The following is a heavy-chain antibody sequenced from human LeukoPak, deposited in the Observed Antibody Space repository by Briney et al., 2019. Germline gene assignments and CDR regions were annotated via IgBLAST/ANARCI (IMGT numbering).Heavy chain of an antibody. CDR3: TTASKRQHFDY. CDR2: IKSKTDDATT. Sequence: GGSLRLSCAASGFTFNNAWMAWVRQAPGKGLEWVGRIKSKTDDATTDFAAPVKGRFTISRDDSRNTVYLQMNSLKTEDTAVYYCTTASKRQHFDYWGQGTLVTVSS. J-gene: IGHJ4*02. CDR1: GFTFNNAW. V-gene: IGHV3-15*01.